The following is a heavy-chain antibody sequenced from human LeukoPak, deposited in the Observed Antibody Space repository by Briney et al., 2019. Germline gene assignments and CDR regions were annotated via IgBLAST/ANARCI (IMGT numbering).Heavy chain of an antibody. CDR2: INHSGST. CDR3: ARLLGITGTYYYYYMDV. J-gene: IGHJ6*03. Sequence: KTSETLSLTCAVYGGSFSGYYWSWIRQPPGKGLEWIGEINHSGSTNYNPSLKSRVTISVDTSKNQFSLKLSSVTAADTAVYYCARLLGITGTYYYYYMDVWGKGTTVTVSS. CDR1: GGSFSGYY. V-gene: IGHV4-34*01. D-gene: IGHD1-20*01.